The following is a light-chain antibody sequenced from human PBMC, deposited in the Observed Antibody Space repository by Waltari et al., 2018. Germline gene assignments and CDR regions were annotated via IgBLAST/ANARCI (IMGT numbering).Light chain of an antibody. CDR3: MQGTQWPYT. CDR1: QSLVHSDGNTY. V-gene: IGKV2-30*02. Sequence: DVGMTQSPLSLPVTLGQPASISCRSSQSLVHSDGNTYLSWFQQRPGQSPRRLTYKVSNRDSGVPDRFSGSGSGTDFTLKISRVEAEDVGVYYCMQGTQWPYTFGQGTKLEIK. CDR2: KVS. J-gene: IGKJ2*01.